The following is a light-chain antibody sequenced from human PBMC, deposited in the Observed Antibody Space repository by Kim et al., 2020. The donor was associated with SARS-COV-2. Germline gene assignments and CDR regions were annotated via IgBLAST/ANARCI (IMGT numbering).Light chain of an antibody. CDR1: QSVSSD. CDR3: QQRSNWLT. V-gene: IGKV3-11*01. CDR2: DAS. J-gene: IGKJ4*01. Sequence: EIVLTQSPATLSLSPGERATLSCRASQSVSSDLAWYQQKPGQAPRLLIYDASNRATGIPARFSGSGSGTDFTLTISSLEPEDFAVYYCQQRSNWLTFGGGTKLEIK.